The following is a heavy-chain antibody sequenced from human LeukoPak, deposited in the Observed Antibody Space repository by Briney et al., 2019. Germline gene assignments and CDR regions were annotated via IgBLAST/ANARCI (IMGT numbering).Heavy chain of an antibody. CDR3: GHIFNSSPYS. CDR2: IYWNDDK. V-gene: IGHV2-5*01. D-gene: IGHD2/OR15-2a*01. Sequence: SGPTLGNPPPPLTLTCTFSGFSLRTSGGAVAWIRHPPGKALQWLALIYWNDDKRYSPSLRSRLTITNDASKNQVVLTMTNVDPADTGTYYCGHIFNSSPYSWGQGTLVTVSS. J-gene: IGHJ4*02. CDR1: GFSLRTSGGA.